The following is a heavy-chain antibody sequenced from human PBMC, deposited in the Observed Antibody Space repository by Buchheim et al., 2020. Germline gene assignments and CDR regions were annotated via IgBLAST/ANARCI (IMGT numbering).Heavy chain of an antibody. J-gene: IGHJ6*02. CDR1: GYTFTGYY. D-gene: IGHD3-22*01. V-gene: IGHV1-2*04. Sequence: QVQLVQSGAEVKKPGASVKVSCKASGYTFTGYYMHWVRQAPGQGLEWMGWINPNSGGTNYAQKFQGWVTMTRDTSISPAYMELSRLRSDDTAVYYCARSIVVVSSHYYYGMDVWGQGTT. CDR3: ARSIVVVSSHYYYGMDV. CDR2: INPNSGGT.